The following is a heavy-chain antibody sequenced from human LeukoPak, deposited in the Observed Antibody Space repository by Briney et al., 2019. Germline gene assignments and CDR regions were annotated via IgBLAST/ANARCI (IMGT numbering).Heavy chain of an antibody. V-gene: IGHV3-53*01. CDR3: ARAPPDNSIQEVQGDY. CDR2: IYSGGST. Sequence: GGSLGLSCAASGFTVSSNYMSWVRQAPGKGLEWVSVIYSGGSTYYADSVKGRFTISRDISKNTLFLQMNSLRAEDTAVYYCARAPPDNSIQEVQGDYWGQGTLVTVSS. J-gene: IGHJ4*02. CDR1: GFTVSSNY. D-gene: IGHD3-3*02.